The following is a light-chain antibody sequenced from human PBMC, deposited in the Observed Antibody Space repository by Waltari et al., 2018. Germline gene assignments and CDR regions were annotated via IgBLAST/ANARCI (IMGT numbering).Light chain of an antibody. CDR2: DNN. CDR1: SSNIGAVFL. Sequence: QSVLTQPPSVSGAPGQRVTISCTGSSSNIGAVFLVHWYQQLPGTVPKLLIFDNNNRPSGGPARVSGSRSGTSASLAITGLQAEDEADYYCQSFDTSLTAWVFGGGTKLTVL. CDR3: QSFDTSLTAWV. J-gene: IGLJ3*02. V-gene: IGLV1-40*01.